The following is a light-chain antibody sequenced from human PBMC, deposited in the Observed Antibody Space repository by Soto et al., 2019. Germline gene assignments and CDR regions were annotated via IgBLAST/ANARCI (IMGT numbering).Light chain of an antibody. J-gene: IGKJ4*01. CDR2: DAS. Sequence: EIVLTQSPATLSLSPGERATLSCRASQSINRHLAWYRQKPGQAPRLLIYDASNRATGIPARFSGSGSGTGFTLTISSLEPEDFGVYYCQQRSNWPPVSCGGGTKVEIK. CDR3: QQRSNWPPVS. V-gene: IGKV3-11*01. CDR1: QSINRH.